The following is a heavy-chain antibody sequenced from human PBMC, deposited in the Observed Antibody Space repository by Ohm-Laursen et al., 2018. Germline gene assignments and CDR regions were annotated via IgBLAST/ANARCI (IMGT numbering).Heavy chain of an antibody. D-gene: IGHD3-10*01. Sequence: GSLRLSCAASGFTFSSYAMSWVRQAPGKGLEWVSVISGSGGSTYYADSVKGRFTISRDNSKSTLYLQMNSLRAEDTAVYYCAKSQRGSDYYYYGMDVWGQGTTVTVSS. J-gene: IGHJ6*02. CDR3: AKSQRGSDYYYYGMDV. V-gene: IGHV3-23*01. CDR1: GFTFSSYA. CDR2: ISGSGGST.